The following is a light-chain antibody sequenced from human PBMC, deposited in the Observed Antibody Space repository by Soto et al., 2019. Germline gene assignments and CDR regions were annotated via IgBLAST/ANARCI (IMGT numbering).Light chain of an antibody. Sequence: DIQMTQSPSSLSASVGDRVTITCRASQSISSYLNWYQQKPGKAPKLLIYAASSLQSGVPSRFSGSGSGTDFTLTISSLQPEDFATYYCQQSYSTPGTFGQGTQGGYQ. CDR2: AAS. CDR1: QSISSY. J-gene: IGKJ1*01. CDR3: QQSYSTPGT. V-gene: IGKV1-39*01.